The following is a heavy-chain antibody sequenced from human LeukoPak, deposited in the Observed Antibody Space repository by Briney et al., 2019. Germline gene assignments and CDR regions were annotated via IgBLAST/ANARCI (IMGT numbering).Heavy chain of an antibody. CDR3: ARLIGTRPPFDY. CDR2: INHRGST. J-gene: IGHJ4*02. Sequence: PSETLSLTCAVYGESFSGYYSSWIRQPPGKGLEWIGEINHRGSTNYNPSLKSRVTISVGTSKNQFSLKLSSVTAADTAVYYCARLIGTRPPFDYWGQGALVTVSS. CDR1: GESFSGYY. V-gene: IGHV4-34*01.